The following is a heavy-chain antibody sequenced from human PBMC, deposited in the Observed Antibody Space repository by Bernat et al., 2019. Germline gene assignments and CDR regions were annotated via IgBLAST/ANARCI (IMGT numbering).Heavy chain of an antibody. V-gene: IGHV1-69*08. J-gene: IGHJ4*02. CDR3: AREGNGSGNPCYFDY. D-gene: IGHD3-10*01. Sequence: QFQLVQSGAEVKKPGSSVKVSCKASGGTFSSYTISWVRQAPGQGLEWMGRFIPILGIANYAQKFQGSITITADKSTSTAYMELSSLRSEDTAVYYCAREGNGSGNPCYFDYWGQGTLVTVSS. CDR1: GGTFSSYT. CDR2: FIPILGIA.